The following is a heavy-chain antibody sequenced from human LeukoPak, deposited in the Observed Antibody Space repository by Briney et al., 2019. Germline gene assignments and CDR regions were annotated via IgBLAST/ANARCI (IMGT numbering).Heavy chain of an antibody. V-gene: IGHV3-7*01. Sequence: PGGSLRLSCAASGFTFEKYWMNWVRQVPGKGLEWVANIKEDGSKKYYADSVKGRFTISRDNAKNSLYLQMNSLRADDAAVYYCAREPTSMGSDYWGQGTLVTFSS. D-gene: IGHD5-18*01. CDR3: AREPTSMGSDY. CDR2: IKEDGSKK. J-gene: IGHJ4*02. CDR1: GFTFEKYW.